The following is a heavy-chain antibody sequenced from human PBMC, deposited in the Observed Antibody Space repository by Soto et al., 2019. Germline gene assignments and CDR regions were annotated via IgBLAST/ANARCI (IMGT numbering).Heavy chain of an antibody. CDR3: ARVRCSSTSCWRFDY. Sequence: GASVKVSCKASGYTFTSYGISWVRQAPGQGLEWMGWISAYNGNTNYAQKLQSRVTMTTDTSTSTAYMELRSLRSEDTAVYYCARVRCSSTSCWRFDYWGQGTLVTVSS. V-gene: IGHV1-18*01. J-gene: IGHJ4*02. CDR2: ISAYNGNT. CDR1: GYTFTSYG. D-gene: IGHD2-2*01.